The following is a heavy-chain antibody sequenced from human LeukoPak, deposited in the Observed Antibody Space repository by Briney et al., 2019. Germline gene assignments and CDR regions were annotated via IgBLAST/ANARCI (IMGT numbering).Heavy chain of an antibody. J-gene: IGHJ4*02. Sequence: GGSLRLSCAVSGFTFNTYNMNWVRQAPGKGLEWVSSISSSSYIYYADSVKGRFTISRDNPKNSLYLQMSSLRAEDTAVYYCARGGQQLTLDCWGQGTLVTVSS. CDR2: ISSSSYI. CDR3: ARGGQQLTLDC. D-gene: IGHD6-13*01. CDR1: GFTFNTYN. V-gene: IGHV3-21*01.